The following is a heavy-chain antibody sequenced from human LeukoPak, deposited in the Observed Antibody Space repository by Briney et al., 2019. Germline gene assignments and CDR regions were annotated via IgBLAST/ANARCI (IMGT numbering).Heavy chain of an antibody. CDR2: ISSSSSYI. D-gene: IGHD2-2*01. J-gene: IGHJ4*02. CDR1: GFTFSSYS. Sequence: PGGSLRLSCAASGFTFSSYSMNWVRQAPGKGLEWVSSISSSSSYIYYADSVKGRFTISRDNAKNSLHLQMNSLRAEDTAVYYCAKDRESNIVLVPAAVDYWGQGTLVTVSS. V-gene: IGHV3-21*01. CDR3: AKDRESNIVLVPAAVDY.